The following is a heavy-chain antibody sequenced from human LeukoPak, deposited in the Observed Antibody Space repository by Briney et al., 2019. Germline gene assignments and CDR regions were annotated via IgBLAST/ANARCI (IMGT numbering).Heavy chain of an antibody. CDR1: GFTFSGYA. CDR3: AKDEYCSGGSCYPEYFQH. CDR2: ISGSGGST. V-gene: IGHV3-23*01. J-gene: IGHJ1*01. D-gene: IGHD2-15*01. Sequence: QPGGSLRLSCAASGFTFSGYAMSWVRQAPGKGLEWVSAISGSGGSTYYADSVKGRFTISRDNSKNTLYLQMNSLRAEDTAVYYCAKDEYCSGGSCYPEYFQHWGQGTLVTVSS.